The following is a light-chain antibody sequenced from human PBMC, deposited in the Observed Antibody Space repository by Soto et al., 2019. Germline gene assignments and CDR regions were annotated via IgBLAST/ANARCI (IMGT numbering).Light chain of an antibody. J-gene: IGKJ1*01. Sequence: DTQMTQSPSSLSTSVGDRVTITCRASQTILRYLNWYQQQSGRAPKLLISAASSLQSGVPSRCNGSRSGTDFTFTTTTLHPEASATHYCQQTYTTPCTFGQGTKVE. CDR1: QTILRY. CDR3: QQTYTTPCT. V-gene: IGKV1-39*01. CDR2: AAS.